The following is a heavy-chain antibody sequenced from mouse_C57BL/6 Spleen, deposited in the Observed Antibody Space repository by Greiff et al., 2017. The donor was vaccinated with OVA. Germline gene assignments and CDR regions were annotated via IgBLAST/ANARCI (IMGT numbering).Heavy chain of an antibody. CDR1: GYTFTDYY. CDR3: ARDYYRGFAMDY. Sequence: QVQLQQSGAELVRPGASVKLSCKASGYTFTDYYINWVKQRPGQGLEWIARIYPGSGNTYYNEKLKGKATLTAEKSSSTAYMQLSSLTSEDSAVYVCARDYYRGFAMDYWGQGTSVTVSS. D-gene: IGHD2-12*01. J-gene: IGHJ4*01. V-gene: IGHV1-76*01. CDR2: IYPGSGNT.